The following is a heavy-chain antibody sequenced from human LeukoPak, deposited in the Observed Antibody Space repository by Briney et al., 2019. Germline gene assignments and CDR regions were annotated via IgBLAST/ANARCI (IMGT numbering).Heavy chain of an antibody. J-gene: IGHJ5*02. Sequence: SETLSLTCKVSGGSINSYWNWNWIRQSPGKGLEWIGNISDSLSANFNPSLKSRVTISVDTSKNQFSLKLSSVTAADTALYYCARESNYHGSGTGWFDPWGQGTLVTVSS. CDR1: GGSINSYWN. D-gene: IGHD3-10*01. CDR3: ARESNYHGSGTGWFDP. V-gene: IGHV4-59*12. CDR2: ISDSLSA.